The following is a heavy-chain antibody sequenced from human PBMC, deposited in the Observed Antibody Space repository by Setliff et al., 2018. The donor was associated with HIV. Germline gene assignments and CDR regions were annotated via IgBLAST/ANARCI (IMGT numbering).Heavy chain of an antibody. CDR1: GGSISSYY. V-gene: IGHV4-39*01. Sequence: SETLSLTCTVSGGSISSYYWGWIRQPPGKGLEWIGSIYYSGSTYFNPSLKSRVTISVDTSKNQFSLKLSSVTAADTAVYYCARSVPRYCSGGSCYPPLFDYWGQGTPVTVSS. CDR2: IYYSGST. CDR3: ARSVPRYCSGGSCYPPLFDY. J-gene: IGHJ4*02. D-gene: IGHD2-15*01.